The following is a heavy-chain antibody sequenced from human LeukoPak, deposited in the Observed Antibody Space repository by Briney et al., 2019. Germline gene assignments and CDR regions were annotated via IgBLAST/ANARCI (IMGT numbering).Heavy chain of an antibody. J-gene: IGHJ4*02. Sequence: GGSLRLSCAASGFTFSSYAMSWVRQAPGKGLEWVSAISGSGGSTYYADSVKGRLTISRDNSKNTLYLQMNSLRAEDTAVYYCAKDPTFGSWADYWGQGTLVTVSS. CDR1: GFTFSSYA. CDR3: AKDPTFGSWADY. V-gene: IGHV3-23*01. CDR2: ISGSGGST. D-gene: IGHD6-13*01.